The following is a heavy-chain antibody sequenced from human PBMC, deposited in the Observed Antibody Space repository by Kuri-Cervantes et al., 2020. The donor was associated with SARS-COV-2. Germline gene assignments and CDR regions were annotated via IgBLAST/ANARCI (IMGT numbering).Heavy chain of an antibody. J-gene: IGHJ4*02. D-gene: IGHD6-19*01. CDR2: IKQDGSEK. Sequence: GESLKISCAASGFTFSSYGMHWVRQAPGKGLEWVANIKQDGSEKYYADSVKGRFTISRDNSKNTLYLQMNSLRAEDTAVYYCAKDPVAGTWGDNFDYWGQGTLVTVSS. V-gene: IGHV3-30*02. CDR3: AKDPVAGTWGDNFDY. CDR1: GFTFSSYG.